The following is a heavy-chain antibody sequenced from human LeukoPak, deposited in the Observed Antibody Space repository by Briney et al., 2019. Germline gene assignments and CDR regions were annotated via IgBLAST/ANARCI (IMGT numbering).Heavy chain of an antibody. CDR1: GFTFSDYY. J-gene: IGHJ4*02. D-gene: IGHD3/OR15-3a*01. Sequence: GSLRLSCAASGFTFSDYYMSWIRQPPGKGLEWIGSIYYSGSTYYNPSLKSRVTISVDTSKNQFSLKLRSVTAADTAVYYCARHFGTWGQGTLVTVSP. CDR3: ARHFGT. V-gene: IGHV4-39*01. CDR2: IYYSGST.